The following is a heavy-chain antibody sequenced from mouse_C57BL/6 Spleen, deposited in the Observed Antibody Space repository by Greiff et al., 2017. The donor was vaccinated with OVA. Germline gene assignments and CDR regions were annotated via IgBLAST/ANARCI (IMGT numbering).Heavy chain of an antibody. CDR1: GFTFSDYG. V-gene: IGHV5-17*01. CDR2: ISSGSSTI. Sequence: DVQLVESGGGLVKPGGSLKLSCAASGFTFSDYGMHWVRQAPEKGLEWVAYISSGSSTIYYADTVKGRFTISRDNAKNTLFLQMTSLRSEDTAMYYCAREGGYTGYFDYWGQGTTLTVSS. CDR3: AREGGYTGYFDY. D-gene: IGHD2-2*01. J-gene: IGHJ2*01.